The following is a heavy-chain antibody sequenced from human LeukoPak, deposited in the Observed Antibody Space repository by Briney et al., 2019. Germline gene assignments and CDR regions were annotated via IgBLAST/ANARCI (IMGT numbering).Heavy chain of an antibody. CDR1: GVSISSYY. J-gene: IGHJ6*02. CDR2: TYHSGST. CDR3: ARVVAGAPPYYYYGMDV. V-gene: IGHV4-59*12. D-gene: IGHD6-19*01. Sequence: SETLSLTCTVSGVSISSYYWTWIRQPPGKGLEWIGYTYHSGSTNYNPSLKSRVTMSVDTSKNQFSLKLSSVTAADTAVYYCARVVAGAPPYYYYGMDVWGQGTTVTVSS.